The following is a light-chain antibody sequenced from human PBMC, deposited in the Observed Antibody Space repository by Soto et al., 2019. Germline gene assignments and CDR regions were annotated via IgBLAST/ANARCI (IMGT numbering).Light chain of an antibody. Sequence: DIQMNQSPSSLSASVGHRLTITSRASQSITTYLNWYRQKPGQAPQLLIYAASSLQRGVPSRFSGSGSGTDFTLTISSLQPEDLGTXXXQQSDXTXXTFGQGATV. CDR1: QSITTY. V-gene: IGKV1-39*01. CDR3: QQSDXTXXT. CDR2: AAS. J-gene: IGKJ1*01.